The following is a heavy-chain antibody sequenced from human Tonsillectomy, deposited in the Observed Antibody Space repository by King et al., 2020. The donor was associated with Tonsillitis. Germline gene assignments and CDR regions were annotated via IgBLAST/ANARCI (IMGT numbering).Heavy chain of an antibody. V-gene: IGHV3-23*04. CDR3: AKDKWDLLRGFDY. D-gene: IGHD1-26*01. CDR1: GFTFSSYA. Sequence: VQLVESGGGWVQPGGSLRLSCAASGFTFSSYAMSWVRQAPGKGLEWVSAISGSGATYYADSVRGRFTISRVNSKNTLYLQLNSLRAEETAVYYCAKDKWDLLRGFDYWGQGTLVTVSS. CDR2: ISGSGAT. J-gene: IGHJ4*02.